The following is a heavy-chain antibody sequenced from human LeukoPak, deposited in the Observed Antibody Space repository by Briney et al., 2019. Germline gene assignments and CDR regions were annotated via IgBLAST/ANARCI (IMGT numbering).Heavy chain of an antibody. J-gene: IGHJ4*02. V-gene: IGHV3-30*02. D-gene: IGHD3-16*01. CDR1: GFSFSTFG. CDR3: AKDHVTWGNRYFDH. Sequence: PGGSLRLSCAASGFSFSTFGMHWVRPAPGKGLEWVAFIGHDGSKIYYADSVQGRFTISRDNSKNTLYLEMNSLSGEDTALYYCAKDHVTWGNRYFDHWGQGTLGTVSS. CDR2: IGHDGSKI.